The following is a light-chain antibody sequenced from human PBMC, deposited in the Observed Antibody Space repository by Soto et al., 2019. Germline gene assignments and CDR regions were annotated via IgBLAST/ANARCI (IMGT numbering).Light chain of an antibody. CDR3: QHYNIYSEA. Sequence: DIQMTQSPSTLSGSVGDRVTITCRASQTISSWLAWYQQKPGKAPKLLIYKASTLKSGVPSRFSGSGSGTEFTLTISSLQPDDFATYYCQHYNIYSEAFGKGTKVELK. V-gene: IGKV1-5*03. J-gene: IGKJ1*01. CDR1: QTISSW. CDR2: KAS.